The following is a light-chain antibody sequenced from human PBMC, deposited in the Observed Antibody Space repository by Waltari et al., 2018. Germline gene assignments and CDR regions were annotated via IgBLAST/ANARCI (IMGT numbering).Light chain of an antibody. J-gene: IGKJ2*01. Sequence: DIQMTQSPSSLSASVGDRVTITCRASQSISSYLNWYQQKPWKAPKLLIYAASSLQSGVPSRFSGSGSGTDFTLTISSLQPEDVATYYCQQSYSTLPYTFGQGTKLEIK. V-gene: IGKV1-39*01. CDR1: QSISSY. CDR3: QQSYSTLPYT. CDR2: AAS.